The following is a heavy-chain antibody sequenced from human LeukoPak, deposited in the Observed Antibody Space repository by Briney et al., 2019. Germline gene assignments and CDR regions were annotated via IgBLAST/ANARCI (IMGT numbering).Heavy chain of an antibody. CDR3: ARQTGSGLFILP. V-gene: IGHV4-39*01. CDR2: IYYSGST. Sequence: PSETLSLTCTVSGGSISSSSYYWGWIRQPPGKGLEWIGSIYYSGSTYYNPSLKSRVTISIDASKNQFSLRLTSVTAADTAVYYCARQTGSGLFILPGGQGTLVTVSS. CDR1: GGSISSSSYY. D-gene: IGHD3/OR15-3a*01. J-gene: IGHJ4*02.